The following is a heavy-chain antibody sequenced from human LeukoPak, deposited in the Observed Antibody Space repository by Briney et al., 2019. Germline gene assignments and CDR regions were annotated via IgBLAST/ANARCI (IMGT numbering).Heavy chain of an antibody. D-gene: IGHD7-27*01. CDR1: GGSFSGYY. J-gene: IGHJ4*02. Sequence: PSETLSLTCAVYGGSFSGYYWSWIRQPPGKGRGWIGEINHSGSTNYNTSLKSRVPISLNTSKNQFSLKLSSVTAADTAVYYCARVYWGGRGDFDYWGQGTLVTVSS. V-gene: IGHV4-34*01. CDR2: INHSGST. CDR3: ARVYWGGRGDFDY.